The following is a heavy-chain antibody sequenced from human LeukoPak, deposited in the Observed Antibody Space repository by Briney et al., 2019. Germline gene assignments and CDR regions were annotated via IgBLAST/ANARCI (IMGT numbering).Heavy chain of an antibody. CDR3: ARGVVEMATIDYFDY. CDR2: INPNSGGT. D-gene: IGHD5-24*01. V-gene: IGHV1-2*06. Sequence: ASVKVSCKASGYTFTGYYMHWVRQAPGQGLEWMGRINPNSGGTNYAQKFQGRVTMTRDTSISTAYMELSRLRSEDTAVYYCARGVVEMATIDYFDYWAREPWSPSPQ. J-gene: IGHJ4*02. CDR1: GYTFTGYY.